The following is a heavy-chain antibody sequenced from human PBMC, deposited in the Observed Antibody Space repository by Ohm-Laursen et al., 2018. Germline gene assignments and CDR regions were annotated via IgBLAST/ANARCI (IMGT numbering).Heavy chain of an antibody. J-gene: IGHJ4*02. CDR3: ARDVLAADY. CDR2: INPSGGST. D-gene: IGHD6-13*01. V-gene: IGHV1-2*02. CDR1: GYTFTGYY. Sequence: GSSVRVSCKASGYTFTGYYVHWVRQAPGQGLEWMGIINPSGGSTSYAQKFQGRVTMTRDTSISTAYMELSRLRSDDTAVYYCARDVLAADYWGQGTLVTVSS.